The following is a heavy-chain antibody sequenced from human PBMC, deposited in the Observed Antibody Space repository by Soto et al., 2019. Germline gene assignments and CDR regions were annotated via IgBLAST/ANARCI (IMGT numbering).Heavy chain of an antibody. CDR1: GYTFTSYG. D-gene: IGHD6-13*01. CDR2: ISAYNGNT. Sequence: ASVKVSCKASGYTFTSYGISWVRQAPGQGLEWMGWISAYNGNTNYAQKLQGRVTMTTDTSTSTAYMELRSQRSDDTVVYDCAREHRRVTPNSSHIAAAGRGLDYWGQGTLVTVSS. J-gene: IGHJ4*02. V-gene: IGHV1-18*01. CDR3: AREHRRVTPNSSHIAAAGRGLDY.